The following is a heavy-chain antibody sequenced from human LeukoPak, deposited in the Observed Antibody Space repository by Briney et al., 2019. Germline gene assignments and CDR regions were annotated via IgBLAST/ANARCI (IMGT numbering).Heavy chain of an antibody. CDR3: ARDIAVLTGYYYFDY. CDR2: IYTSGST. V-gene: IGHV4-4*07. Sequence: PSETLSLTCTVSGGSISSYYWSWLRQPAGKGLEWFGRIYTSGSTNYNPSLKSRLTMSLDTSKNQFSLKLSSVTAAGTAVYYCARDIAVLTGYYYFDYWGQGTLVTVSS. D-gene: IGHD3-9*01. CDR1: GGSISSYY. J-gene: IGHJ4*02.